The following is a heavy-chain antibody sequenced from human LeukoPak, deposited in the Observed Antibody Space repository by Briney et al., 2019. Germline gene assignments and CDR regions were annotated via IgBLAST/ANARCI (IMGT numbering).Heavy chain of an antibody. D-gene: IGHD3-22*01. CDR3: AREGGSYDSSGYYSLHYYFDY. CDR1: GDSIYSGNYY. V-gene: IGHV4-61*02. Sequence: PSQTLSLTCTVSGDSIYSGNYYWSWIRQPAGKGLEWIGRIYSSGTTIYNPSLKSRVTISVDTSKNQFSLKMSSVTAADTAVYYCAREGGSYDSSGYYSLHYYFDYWGQGTLFTVSS. CDR2: IYSSGTT. J-gene: IGHJ4*02.